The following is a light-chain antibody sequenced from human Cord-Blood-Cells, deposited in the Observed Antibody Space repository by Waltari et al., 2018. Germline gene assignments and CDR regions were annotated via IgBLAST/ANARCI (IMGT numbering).Light chain of an antibody. Sequence: QSALTQPASVSGSPGQSITISCTGTSRDVGSDNLVSCYQQHTGKDPKLMIYEGSKRTSGVSIRFSGSRSCTTASLTVSELQAEDEADYYCCSYASSSTVEVFGGGTKLTVL. V-gene: IGLV2-23*03. CDR1: SRDVGSDNL. CDR2: EGS. CDR3: CSYASSSTVEV. J-gene: IGLJ2*01.